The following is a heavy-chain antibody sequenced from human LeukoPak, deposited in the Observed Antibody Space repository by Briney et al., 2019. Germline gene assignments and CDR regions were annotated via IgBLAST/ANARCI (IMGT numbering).Heavy chain of an antibody. Sequence: ASVKVSCKASGYTFTSYDINWVRQATGQGLERMGWMNPNSGNTGYAQKFQGRVTMTRNTSISTAYMELSSLRSEDTAVYYCAIPNGATYSGGYAFDYWGQGTLVTVSS. CDR3: AIPNGATYSGGYAFDY. D-gene: IGHD1-26*01. CDR2: MNPNSGNT. CDR1: GYTFTSYD. V-gene: IGHV1-8*01. J-gene: IGHJ4*02.